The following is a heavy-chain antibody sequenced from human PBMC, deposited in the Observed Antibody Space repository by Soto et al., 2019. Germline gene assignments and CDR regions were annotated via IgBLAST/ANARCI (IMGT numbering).Heavy chain of an antibody. CDR2: INAGNGNT. CDR3: ARGPSSLTRFDY. J-gene: IGHJ4*02. D-gene: IGHD2-2*01. Sequence: GASVKVSCKASGYTFTSYAMHWVRQAPGQRLEWMGWINAGNGNTKYSQKFQGRVTITRDTSASTAYMELSSLRSEDTAVYYCARGPSSLTRFDYWGQGTLVTVSS. V-gene: IGHV1-3*01. CDR1: GYTFTSYA.